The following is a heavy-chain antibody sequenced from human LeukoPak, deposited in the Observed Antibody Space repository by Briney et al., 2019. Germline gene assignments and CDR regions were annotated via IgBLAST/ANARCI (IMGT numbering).Heavy chain of an antibody. CDR3: GKGRWLVDV. CDR1: GFTFSSYS. D-gene: IGHD6-19*01. Sequence: GGSLRLSCAAYGFTFSSYSMNWVRQAPGKGLEWVSFISTSSSYIYYADSVKGRFTISRDNSKNTLYVQMNSLRAEDTAVYYCGKGRWLVDVRGQGTLVTVSS. CDR2: ISTSSSYI. J-gene: IGHJ4*02. V-gene: IGHV3-21*01.